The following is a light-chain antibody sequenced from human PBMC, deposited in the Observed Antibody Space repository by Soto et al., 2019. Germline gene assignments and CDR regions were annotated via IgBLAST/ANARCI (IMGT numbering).Light chain of an antibody. CDR2: GAS. J-gene: IGKJ1*01. CDR3: QQYGSSSWT. CDR1: QSVSSSY. V-gene: IGKV3-20*01. Sequence: EIVFTHSPGTLSLSPLEISTLSCMSGQSVSSSYLAWYQQRPGQAPRLLIYGASSRATGIPDRFSGSGSGTEFTLTISRLEPEDFAVYYCQQYGSSSWTFGQGTKVDI.